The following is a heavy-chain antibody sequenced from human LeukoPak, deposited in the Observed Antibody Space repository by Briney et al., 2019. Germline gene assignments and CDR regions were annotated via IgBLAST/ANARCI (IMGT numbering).Heavy chain of an antibody. J-gene: IGHJ6*02. D-gene: IGHD4-23*01. Sequence: PGGSLRLSCAASGFTVSSNYMSWVRQAPGKGLEWVSVIYSGGSTYYAASVKGRFTISRDNSKNTLYLQMNSLRAEDTAVYYCATVVTPEYYYYGMDVWGQGTTVTVSS. CDR2: IYSGGST. CDR1: GFTVSSNY. CDR3: ATVVTPEYYYYGMDV. V-gene: IGHV3-53*01.